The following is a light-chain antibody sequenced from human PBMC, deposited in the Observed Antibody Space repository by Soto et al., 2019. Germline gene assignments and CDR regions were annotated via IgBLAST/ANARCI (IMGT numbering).Light chain of an antibody. CDR2: EAS. J-gene: IGKJ1*01. CDR1: QSVSSSY. V-gene: IGKV3D-20*02. Sequence: EIVLTQSPGTLSLSPGERATLSCRASQSVSSSYLAWYQQKPGQAPRLLIYEASNRATGIPARFSGSGSGTDYSLTISSLEPEDSAVYYCQQPWTFGQGTKVDIK. CDR3: QQPWT.